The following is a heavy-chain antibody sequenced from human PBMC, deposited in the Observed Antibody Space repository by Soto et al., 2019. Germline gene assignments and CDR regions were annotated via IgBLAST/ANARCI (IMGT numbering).Heavy chain of an antibody. CDR1: GGTFSSHA. Sequence: SVKVSCKASGGTFSSHAFSWVRQAPGQGLEWMGDIIPFFDTADYAQKFQGRVAITADESTSTAYMELSSLRSEDTAVYYCARRRRDGAGSYYCFNYFDPWGQGTPVPVAS. V-gene: IGHV1-69*13. CDR2: IIPFFDTA. J-gene: IGHJ5*02. D-gene: IGHD3-10*01. CDR3: ARRRRDGAGSYYCFNYFDP.